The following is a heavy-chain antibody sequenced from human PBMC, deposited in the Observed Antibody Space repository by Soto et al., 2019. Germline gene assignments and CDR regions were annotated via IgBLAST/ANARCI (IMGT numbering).Heavy chain of an antibody. Sequence: GESLKISCKGSGYSFAGYWITWVRQKPGKGLEWMGRIDPSDSQTYYSPSFRGHVTISVTKSITTVFLQWSSLRASDTAMYYCARQIYDSNTGPNFQYYFDSWGQGTPVTVSS. CDR1: GYSFAGYW. D-gene: IGHD5-12*01. J-gene: IGHJ4*02. CDR2: IDPSDSQT. CDR3: ARQIYDSNTGPNFQYYFDS. V-gene: IGHV5-10-1*01.